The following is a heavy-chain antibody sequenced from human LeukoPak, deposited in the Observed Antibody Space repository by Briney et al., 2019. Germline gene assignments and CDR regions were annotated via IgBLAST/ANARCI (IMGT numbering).Heavy chain of an antibody. J-gene: IGHJ4*02. CDR3: AKDGIVVSYFDY. CDR1: GFTFSSYG. Sequence: QPGGSLRLSCAASGFTFSSYGIHGVRQAPGKGLEWVAIISYDGSNKYYADSVKGRFTISRDNSKNTLYLQMNSLRAEDTAMYYCAKDGIVVSYFDYWGQGTLVTVSS. D-gene: IGHD3-22*01. CDR2: ISYDGSNK. V-gene: IGHV3-30*18.